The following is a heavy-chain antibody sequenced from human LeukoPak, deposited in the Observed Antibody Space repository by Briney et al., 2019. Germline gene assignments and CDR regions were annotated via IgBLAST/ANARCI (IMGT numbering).Heavy chain of an antibody. CDR3: AKEVEMATMVDY. CDR1: GFTFSSYG. Sequence: GRSLRLSCAASGFTFSSYGMHWVRQAPGKGLEWVAVISYDGSNKHYADSVKGRFTISRDNSKNTLYLQMNSLRAEDTAVYYCAKEVEMATMVDYWGQGTLVTVSS. V-gene: IGHV3-30*18. J-gene: IGHJ4*02. D-gene: IGHD5-24*01. CDR2: ISYDGSNK.